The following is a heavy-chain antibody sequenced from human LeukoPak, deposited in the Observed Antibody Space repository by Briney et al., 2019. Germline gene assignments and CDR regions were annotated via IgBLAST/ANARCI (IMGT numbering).Heavy chain of an antibody. CDR3: ARASGYCSSTSCGYYYGMDV. Sequence: GASVKVSCKDSGGTFSSYAISWVRQTPGQGLEWMGGIIPIFGTANYAQKFQGRVTITADESTSTAYMELSSLRSEDTAVYYCARASGYCSSTSCGYYYGMDVWGQGTTVTVSS. J-gene: IGHJ6*02. CDR1: GGTFSSYA. D-gene: IGHD2-2*01. CDR2: IIPIFGTA. V-gene: IGHV1-69*13.